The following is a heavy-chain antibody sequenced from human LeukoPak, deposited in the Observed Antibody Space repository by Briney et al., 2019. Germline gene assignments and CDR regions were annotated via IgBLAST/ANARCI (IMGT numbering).Heavy chain of an antibody. D-gene: IGHD3-22*01. CDR1: GFTFSSYR. CDR3: ARVAPDYYDPGDY. CDR2: ISTSSIYI. J-gene: IGHJ4*02. V-gene: IGHV3-21*01. Sequence: GGPLRLSCAASGFTFSSYRMNGVRQAPGRGVEWVSSISTSSIYIYYADSVKGRFTISRDNARNSLYLQMNSLRAEDTAVYYCARVAPDYYDPGDYWGQGTLVTVSS.